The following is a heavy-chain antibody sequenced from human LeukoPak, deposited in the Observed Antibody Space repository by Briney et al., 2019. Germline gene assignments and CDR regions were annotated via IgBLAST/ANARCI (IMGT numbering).Heavy chain of an antibody. D-gene: IGHD6-13*01. CDR3: ARGRAAAGKGNWFDP. Sequence: EASVKVSCKASGGTFSSYAISWVRQAPGQGLEWMGGIIPIFGTANYAQKFQGRVTITTDESTRTAYMELSSLRSEDTAVYYCARGRAAAGKGNWFDPWGQGTLVTVSS. V-gene: IGHV1-69*05. J-gene: IGHJ5*02. CDR1: GGTFSSYA. CDR2: IIPIFGTA.